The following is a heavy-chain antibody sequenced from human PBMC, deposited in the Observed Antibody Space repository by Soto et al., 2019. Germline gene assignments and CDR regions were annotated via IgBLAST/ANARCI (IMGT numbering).Heavy chain of an antibody. V-gene: IGHV3-23*01. CDR2: LSGSGGTT. D-gene: IGHD4-17*01. CDR3: AKDRRATVTSPFDY. J-gene: IGHJ4*02. Sequence: GGSLRLSCAASGFTFSSYAMSLVRQAQGKGLEWVSALSGSGGTTYYADSVKGRFTISRDNSKNTLSLQMNSLRAEDTAVYYCAKDRRATVTSPFDYWGQGTLVTVSS. CDR1: GFTFSSYA.